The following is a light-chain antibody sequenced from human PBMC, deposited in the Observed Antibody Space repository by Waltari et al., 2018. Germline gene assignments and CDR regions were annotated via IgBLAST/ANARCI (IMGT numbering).Light chain of an antibody. Sequence: IMLTQSPATLSLSPGERATLSCRTSQSVRSSLAWFQQKPGQAPRLLIYDTSNRATGIPARFSGSGSGTDFTLTISSLEPEDSAVYYCQQRSHWRTFGQGTKVEIK. CDR2: DTS. CDR3: QQRSHWRT. V-gene: IGKV3-11*01. CDR1: QSVRSS. J-gene: IGKJ1*01.